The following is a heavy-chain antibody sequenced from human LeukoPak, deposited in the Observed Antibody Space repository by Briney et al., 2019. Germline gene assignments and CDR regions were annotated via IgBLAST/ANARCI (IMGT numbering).Heavy chain of an antibody. Sequence: GGSLRLSCVASGLTFNSHSMSWVRQAPGMGLEWVSVVSTNGDVTFYADSVKGRFTISRDNSKNTLFLQMNSLRAEDTAVYYCAKIKIAVAGTWPPRWLDPWGQGTLVTVSS. D-gene: IGHD6-19*01. CDR2: VSTNGDVT. CDR3: AKIKIAVAGTWPPRWLDP. J-gene: IGHJ5*02. CDR1: GLTFNSHS. V-gene: IGHV3-23*01.